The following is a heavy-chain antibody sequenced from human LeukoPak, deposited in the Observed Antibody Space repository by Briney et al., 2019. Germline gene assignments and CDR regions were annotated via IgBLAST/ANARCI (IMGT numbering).Heavy chain of an antibody. Sequence: GGSLRLXCAASGFTFSSYWMSWVRQAPGKGLEWVANIKQDGSEKYYVDSVKGRFTISRDNAKNSLYLQMNSLRAEDTAVYYCARAPTYYDFWSGSRDAFDIWGQGTMVTVSS. D-gene: IGHD3-3*01. V-gene: IGHV3-7*01. CDR2: IKQDGSEK. J-gene: IGHJ3*02. CDR3: ARAPTYYDFWSGSRDAFDI. CDR1: GFTFSSYW.